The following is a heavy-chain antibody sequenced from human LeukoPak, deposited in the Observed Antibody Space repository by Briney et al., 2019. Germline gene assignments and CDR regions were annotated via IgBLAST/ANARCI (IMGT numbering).Heavy chain of an antibody. CDR2: IYHSGST. Sequence: SQTLSLTCTVSDGSISSGGYYWSWIRQPPGKGLEWIGYIYHSGSTYYNPSLKSRVTISVDTSKNQFSLKLSSVTAADTAVYYCARRRWALIAARRGIDYWGQGTLVTVSS. J-gene: IGHJ4*02. D-gene: IGHD6-6*01. CDR3: ARRRWALIAARRGIDY. CDR1: DGSISSGGYY. V-gene: IGHV4-30-2*01.